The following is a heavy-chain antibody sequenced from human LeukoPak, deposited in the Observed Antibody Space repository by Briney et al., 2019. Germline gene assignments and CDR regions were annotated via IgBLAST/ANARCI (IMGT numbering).Heavy chain of an antibody. D-gene: IGHD6-19*01. Sequence: GGLVKVSCKASGYTFTSHGISWVRQAPGQGLEWMGWISAYNGDTKYAQNLQGRVTLTTYTSTTTAYLELRSLRSDDTAVYYCARNPSNTSGWKTWFDPWGQGTLVTVSS. V-gene: IGHV1-18*01. CDR2: ISAYNGDT. CDR1: GYTFTSHG. J-gene: IGHJ5*02. CDR3: ARNPSNTSGWKTWFDP.